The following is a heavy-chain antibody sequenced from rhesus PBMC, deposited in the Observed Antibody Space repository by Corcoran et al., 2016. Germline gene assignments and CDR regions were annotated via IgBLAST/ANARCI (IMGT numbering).Heavy chain of an antibody. Sequence: QVQLQESGPGLVKPSETLSLTCAVSGGSVSSGHWWNWIRQPPGKGLEWIGYISGSSASTYYNPSLKSRVTFSRYTSKNHFSLRLNAVTAADTAVYYCARGSTVDYWGPGVLVTVSS. V-gene: IGHV4-65*01. CDR1: GGSVSSGHW. CDR3: ARGSTVDY. CDR2: ISGSSAST. J-gene: IGHJ4*01.